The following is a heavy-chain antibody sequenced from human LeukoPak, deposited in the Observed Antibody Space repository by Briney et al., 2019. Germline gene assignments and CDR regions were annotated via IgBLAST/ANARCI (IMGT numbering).Heavy chain of an antibody. J-gene: IGHJ4*02. Sequence: GRSLRLSCAASGFTFSSYAMHWVRQAPGKGLEWVAVISYDGSNKYYADSVKGRFTISRDNSKNTLYLQMNSLRAEDTAVYYCASAKREQWLVADYWGQGTLVTVSS. V-gene: IGHV3-30-3*01. CDR3: ASAKREQWLVADY. CDR1: GFTFSSYA. D-gene: IGHD6-19*01. CDR2: ISYDGSNK.